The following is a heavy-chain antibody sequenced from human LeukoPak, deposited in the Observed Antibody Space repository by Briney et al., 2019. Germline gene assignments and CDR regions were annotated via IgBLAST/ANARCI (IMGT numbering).Heavy chain of an antibody. CDR1: GFPFSSYG. J-gene: IGHJ5*02. CDR2: IWYDGSNK. Sequence: SGGSLRLSCAASGFPFSSYGMHWVRQAPGKGLEWVAVIWYDGSNKYYADSVKGRFTISRDNSKNTLYLQMNSLRAEDTAVYYCAREIGGTYNWFDPWGQGTLVTVSS. CDR3: AREIGGTYNWFDP. V-gene: IGHV3-33*01. D-gene: IGHD1-1*01.